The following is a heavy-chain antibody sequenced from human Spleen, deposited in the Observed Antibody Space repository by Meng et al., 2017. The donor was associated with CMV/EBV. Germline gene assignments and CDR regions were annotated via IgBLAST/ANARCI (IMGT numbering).Heavy chain of an antibody. J-gene: IGHJ6*02. D-gene: IGHD2-2*01. CDR1: GFTLSSYS. CDR2: ISSSSSYI. CDR3: ARYCSSTSCYPFYYYYGMDV. Sequence: GESLKISCAASGFTLSSYSMNWVRQAPGKGLEWVSSISSSSSYIYYADSVKGRFTISRDNAKNSLYLQMNSLRAEDTAVYYCARYCSSTSCYPFYYYYGMDVWGQGTTVTVSS. V-gene: IGHV3-21*01.